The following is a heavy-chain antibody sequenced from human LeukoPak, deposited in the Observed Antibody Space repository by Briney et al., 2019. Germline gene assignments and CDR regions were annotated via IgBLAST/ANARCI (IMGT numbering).Heavy chain of an antibody. CDR3: ARRGPAGYYSLNYFDY. CDR1: GYSFTSYW. CDR2: IYPGDSDT. Sequence: GEXLKISCKGSGYSFTSYWIGWVRQMPGKGLEWMGIIYPGDSDTRYSPSFQGQVTISADKSISTAYLQWSSLKASDTAMYYCARRGPAGYYSLNYFDYWGQGTLVTVSS. D-gene: IGHD3-9*01. V-gene: IGHV5-51*01. J-gene: IGHJ4*02.